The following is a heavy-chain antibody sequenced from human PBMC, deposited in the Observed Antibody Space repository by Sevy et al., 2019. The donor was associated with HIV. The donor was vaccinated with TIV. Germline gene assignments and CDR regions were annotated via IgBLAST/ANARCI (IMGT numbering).Heavy chain of an antibody. V-gene: IGHV3-21*04. Sequence: GGSLRLSCAASGFTFTRYWMSWVRQAPGKGLEWVSSISSSSSYIYYADSVKGRFTISRDNAKNSLYLQMNSLRAEDTAVYYCARDSDYDILTGSHYYYYGMDVWGQGTTVTVSS. D-gene: IGHD3-9*01. J-gene: IGHJ6*02. CDR2: ISSSSSYI. CDR3: ARDSDYDILTGSHYYYYGMDV. CDR1: GFTFTRYW.